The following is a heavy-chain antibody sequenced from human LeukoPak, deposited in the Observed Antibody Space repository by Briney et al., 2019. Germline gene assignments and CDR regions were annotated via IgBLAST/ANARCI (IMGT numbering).Heavy chain of an antibody. CDR1: GYIFTDYW. CDR2: INPGDFRI. J-gene: IGHJ4*02. Sequence: GESLKISCKASGYIFTDYWIGWVRHVPGKGLEWLGNINPGDFRITHSPSFQGQVTLSADKSTTTAYLQWNNLQASDTAIYYCARHFDSSWLAYWGQGTLVTVSS. V-gene: IGHV5-51*01. D-gene: IGHD6-13*01. CDR3: ARHFDSSWLAY.